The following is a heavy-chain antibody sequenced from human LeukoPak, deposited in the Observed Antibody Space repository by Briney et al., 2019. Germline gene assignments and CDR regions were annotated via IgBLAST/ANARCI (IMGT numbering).Heavy chain of an antibody. CDR3: ARLVTEYGDYATYYYYYMDV. J-gene: IGHJ6*03. Sequence: SETLSLTCTVSGGSISSSSYYWGWIRQPPGKGLEWIGSIYYSGSTYYNPSLKSRVTISVDTSKNQFSLKLSSVTAADTAVYYCARLVTEYGDYATYYYYYMDVRGKGTTVTISS. D-gene: IGHD4-17*01. V-gene: IGHV4-39*01. CDR1: GGSISSSSYY. CDR2: IYYSGST.